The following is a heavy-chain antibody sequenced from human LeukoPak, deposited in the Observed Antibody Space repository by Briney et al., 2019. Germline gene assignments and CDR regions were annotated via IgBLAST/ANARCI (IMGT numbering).Heavy chain of an antibody. V-gene: IGHV3-48*04. CDR3: ARGYPFFDY. CDR2: ISSSSSLI. Sequence: PGGSLRLSCAASGYTFSTYDMNWVRQAPGKGLEWVSYISSSSSLIYYADSVKGRFTISRDNAKNSLYLQLNSLRAEDTAVYYCARGYPFFDYWGQGTLVTVSS. CDR1: GYTFSTYD. D-gene: IGHD2-15*01. J-gene: IGHJ4*02.